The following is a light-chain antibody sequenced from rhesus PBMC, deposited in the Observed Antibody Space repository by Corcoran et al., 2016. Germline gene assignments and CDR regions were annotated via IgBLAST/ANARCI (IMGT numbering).Light chain of an antibody. J-gene: IGLJ1*01. V-gene: IGLV2S7*01. Sequence: QTAPTQPPSVSGSPGQSVTISCTGTSSDVGGYRYVSWYQQNPGKAPKLMIYGVSKRPSGVSDRFSGSKSDNTASLTISGLQAEDEAAYYCCSYTTSETYIFGTGTRLTVL. CDR2: GVS. CDR1: SSDVGGYRY. CDR3: CSYTTSETYI.